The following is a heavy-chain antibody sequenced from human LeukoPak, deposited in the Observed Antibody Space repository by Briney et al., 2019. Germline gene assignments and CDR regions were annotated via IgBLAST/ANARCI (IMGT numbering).Heavy chain of an antibody. D-gene: IGHD3-10*01. CDR2: IRSSSSYI. J-gene: IGHJ5*02. CDR3: AREATMVRGVRRSYWFDP. Sequence: GGSLRLSCAASGFTFSSYSMNWVRQAPGKGLEWVSSIRSSSSYIYYADSVKGRFTISRDNAKNSLYLQMNSLRAEDTAVYYCAREATMVRGVRRSYWFDPWGQGTLVTVSS. V-gene: IGHV3-21*01. CDR1: GFTFSSYS.